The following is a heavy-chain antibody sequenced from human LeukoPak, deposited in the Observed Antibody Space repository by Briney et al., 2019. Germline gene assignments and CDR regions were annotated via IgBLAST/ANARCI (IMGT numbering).Heavy chain of an antibody. CDR2: INHSGST. Sequence: SETLSLTCAVYGGSFSGYYWSWIRQPPGKGLEWIGEINHSGSTNYNPSLKSRVTISVDTSKNQFSLKLSSVTATDTAVYYCARGAGGYRFDPWGQGALVTVSS. CDR1: GGSFSGYY. J-gene: IGHJ5*02. CDR3: ARGAGGYRFDP. V-gene: IGHV4-34*01. D-gene: IGHD1-1*01.